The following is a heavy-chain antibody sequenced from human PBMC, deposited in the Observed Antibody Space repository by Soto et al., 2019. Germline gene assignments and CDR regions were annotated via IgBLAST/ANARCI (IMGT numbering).Heavy chain of an antibody. V-gene: IGHV1-69*13. CDR2: IIPIFGTA. Sequence: SVKVSCKASGGTFSSYAISWVRQAPGQGLEWMGGIIPIFGTANYAQKIQGRVTITADESTSTAYMELSSLRSEDTAVYYCAILDYYDSSGYYPYFDYWGQGTLVTVSS. CDR3: AILDYYDSSGYYPYFDY. J-gene: IGHJ4*02. CDR1: GGTFSSYA. D-gene: IGHD3-22*01.